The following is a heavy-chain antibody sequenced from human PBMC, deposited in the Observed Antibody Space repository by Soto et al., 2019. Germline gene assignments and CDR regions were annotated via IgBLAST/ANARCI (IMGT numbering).Heavy chain of an antibody. D-gene: IGHD2-15*01. Sequence: ASVKVSCKASGYTFTSYGISWVRQAPGQGLEWMGWISAYNGNTNYAQKLQSRVTMTTDTSTSTAYMELRSLRSDDTAVYYCARDGQYCSGGSCKLGYWGQGTLVTVSS. J-gene: IGHJ4*02. CDR2: ISAYNGNT. V-gene: IGHV1-18*04. CDR3: ARDGQYCSGGSCKLGY. CDR1: GYTFTSYG.